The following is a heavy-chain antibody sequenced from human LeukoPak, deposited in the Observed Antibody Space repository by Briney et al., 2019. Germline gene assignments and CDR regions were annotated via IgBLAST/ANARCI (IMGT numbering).Heavy chain of an antibody. D-gene: IGHD6-13*01. CDR1: GYSISSGYY. CDR2: IYHSGTT. V-gene: IGHV4-38-2*01. J-gene: IGHJ4*02. Sequence: SETLSLTCAVSGYSISSGYYWGWIRQPPGKGLEWIGTIYHSGTTYYNPSLKSRVTISVDTSKNQFSLRLSSVTAADTAAYYCARGSDSWYKDYWGQGTLVTVSS. CDR3: ARGSDSWYKDY.